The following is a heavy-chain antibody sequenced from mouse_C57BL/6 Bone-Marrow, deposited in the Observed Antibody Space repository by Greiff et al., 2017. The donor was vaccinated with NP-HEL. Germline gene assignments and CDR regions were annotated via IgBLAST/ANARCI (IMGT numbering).Heavy chain of an antibody. Sequence: QVQLQQSGPELVKPGASVKISCKASGYAFSSSWMNWVKQRPGKGLEWIGRIYPGDGDTNYNGKFKGKATLTADKSSSTAYMQLSSLTSEDSAVYFCARGWIYLFDYWGQGTTLTVSS. D-gene: IGHD5-5*01. CDR3: ARGWIYLFDY. V-gene: IGHV1-82*01. J-gene: IGHJ2*01. CDR2: IYPGDGDT. CDR1: GYAFSSSW.